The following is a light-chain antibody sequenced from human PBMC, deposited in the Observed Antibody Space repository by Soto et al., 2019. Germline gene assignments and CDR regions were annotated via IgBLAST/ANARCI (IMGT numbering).Light chain of an antibody. Sequence: EIVLTQSPGTRSLSPGERATLSCRASQSVSKNYLAWYQQKPGHAPRLLIYGASNRATGIPDRFSGSGSGTDFTLTISRLEPEDFAVDYCQQYGSSGTFGQGTKVDIK. CDR1: QSVSKNY. CDR2: GAS. CDR3: QQYGSSGT. V-gene: IGKV3-20*01. J-gene: IGKJ1*01.